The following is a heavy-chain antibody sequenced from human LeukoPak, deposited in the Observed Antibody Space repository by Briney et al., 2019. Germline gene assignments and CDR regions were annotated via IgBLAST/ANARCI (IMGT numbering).Heavy chain of an antibody. J-gene: IGHJ4*02. CDR3: VRDNAYKFEY. Sequence: GGSLRLSCAVSGFTFSSYWMNWLRQVPGKGLVWVSHINTFGTTATYADSVKGRFTISRDNANNTLYLQMNSLRVEDTAVYYCVRDNAYKFEYWGQGTLVTVSS. V-gene: IGHV3-74*01. CDR1: GFTFSSYW. CDR2: INTFGTTA. D-gene: IGHD5-24*01.